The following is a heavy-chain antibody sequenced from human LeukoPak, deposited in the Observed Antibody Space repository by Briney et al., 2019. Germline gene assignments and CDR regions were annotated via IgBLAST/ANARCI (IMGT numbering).Heavy chain of an antibody. Sequence: ASVKVSCKASGYTFTSYGISWVRQAPGQGLEWMGWISAYNGNTNYAQKLQGRVTITRDTSASAAYMELSSLRSEDTAVYYCARDTAMAFDYWGQGTLVTVSS. CDR1: GYTFTSYG. D-gene: IGHD5-18*01. CDR2: ISAYNGNT. CDR3: ARDTAMAFDY. V-gene: IGHV1-18*01. J-gene: IGHJ4*02.